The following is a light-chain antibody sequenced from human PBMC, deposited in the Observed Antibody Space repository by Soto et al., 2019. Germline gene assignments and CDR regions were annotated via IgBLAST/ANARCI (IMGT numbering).Light chain of an antibody. CDR1: TTNVATYNY. Sequence: QPALTQPLSVSGSPGQSVTISCTGTTTNVATYNYVSWYQHHPGKAPKLILYNVSERPSGVSDRFSGSKSGNAASLTISGLQADDEADYYCCSYEGSSNWLFGGGTKLTVL. V-gene: IGLV2-11*01. J-gene: IGLJ3*02. CDR2: NVS. CDR3: CSYEGSSNWL.